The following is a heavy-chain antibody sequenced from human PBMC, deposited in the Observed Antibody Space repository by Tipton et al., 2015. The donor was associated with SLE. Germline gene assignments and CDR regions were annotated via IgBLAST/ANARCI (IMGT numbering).Heavy chain of an antibody. CDR2: VYSGGNT. CDR3: VIPTVGATGGFDS. J-gene: IGHJ4*01. Sequence: TLSLTCTVSGGSISSSPYYWAWIRQPPGKGLEWIGTVYSGGNTYHIPSLKTRVTISVDTSRNQFSLKLTSVTAADTAVYYCVIPTVGATGGFDSWGHGTLVIVSS. CDR1: GGSISSSPYY. D-gene: IGHD1-26*01. V-gene: IGHV4-39*07.